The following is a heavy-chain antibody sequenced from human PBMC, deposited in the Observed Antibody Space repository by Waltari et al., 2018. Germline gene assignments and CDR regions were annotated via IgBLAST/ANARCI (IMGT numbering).Heavy chain of an antibody. CDR2: INQDGGEK. V-gene: IGHV3-7*04. CDR1: GFIFSNYW. J-gene: IGHJ4*02. Sequence: VQLVESGGGLVQPGGSLRLSCTASGFIFSNYWMDWVRQAPGKGLEWVANINQDGGEKYYVDSVKGRFTISRDNSKNSLYLQMNSLRAEDTAVYFCSRALEEWGQGSLVIVSS. D-gene: IGHD1-1*01. CDR3: SRALEE.